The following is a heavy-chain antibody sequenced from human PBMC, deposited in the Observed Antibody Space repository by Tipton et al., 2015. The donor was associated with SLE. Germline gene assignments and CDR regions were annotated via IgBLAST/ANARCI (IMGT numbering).Heavy chain of an antibody. CDR3: AREMKDAGYSSSWYRYYGMDV. Sequence: SLRLSCAASGFTFSSYAMSWVRQAPGKGLEWVSAISGSGGSTYYADSVKGRFTISRDNSKNTVDLQMNSLRAEDTAVYYCAREMKDAGYSSSWYRYYGMDVWGQGTTVTVAS. CDR1: GFTFSSYA. J-gene: IGHJ6*02. D-gene: IGHD6-13*01. V-gene: IGHV3-23*01. CDR2: ISGSGGST.